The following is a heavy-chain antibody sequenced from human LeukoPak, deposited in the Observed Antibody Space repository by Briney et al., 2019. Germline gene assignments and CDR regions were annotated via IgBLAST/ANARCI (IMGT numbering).Heavy chain of an antibody. CDR1: GDSISSYY. CDR2: IYYSGST. CDR3: ARGRAATLRGGGGLDY. J-gene: IGHJ4*02. V-gene: IGHV4-59*01. D-gene: IGHD6-25*01. Sequence: SETLSLTCTVSGDSISSYYWSWIRQPPGKGLEWIGYIYYSGSTNYNPSLKSRVTISVDTSKNQFSLKLSSVTAADTAVYYCARGRAATLRGGGGLDYWGQGTLVTVSS.